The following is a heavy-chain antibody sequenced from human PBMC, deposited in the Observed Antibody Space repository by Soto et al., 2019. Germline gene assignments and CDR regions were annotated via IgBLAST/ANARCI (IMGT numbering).Heavy chain of an antibody. Sequence: EGSLRLSCAASGFTFSNYAMSWVRQAPGQGLEWVSSISGSGGGTYYAGSVKGRFAISRDNSKNTLYLQMNSLGAEDTALYYCARSSLADSATSGVDHWGQGTLVTVSS. CDR3: ARSSLADSATSGVDH. D-gene: IGHD5-18*01. J-gene: IGHJ5*02. V-gene: IGHV3-23*01. CDR2: ISGSGGGT. CDR1: GFTFSNYA.